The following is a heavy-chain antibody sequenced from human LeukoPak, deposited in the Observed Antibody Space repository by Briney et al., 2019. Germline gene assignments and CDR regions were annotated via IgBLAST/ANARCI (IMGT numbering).Heavy chain of an antibody. CDR3: ASTTTVTLLFDY. V-gene: IGHV4-39*01. J-gene: IGHJ4*02. CDR1: GVSISSSIYY. D-gene: IGHD4-17*01. Sequence: SETLSLTCTLSGVSISSSIYYWGWIRHPPGKGLEWSGSIYYSGRTYYNPSPKSRLTISVDTSKNQFSLKLSSVTAADTAVYYCASTTTVTLLFDYSGQGTLVTVSS. CDR2: IYYSGRT.